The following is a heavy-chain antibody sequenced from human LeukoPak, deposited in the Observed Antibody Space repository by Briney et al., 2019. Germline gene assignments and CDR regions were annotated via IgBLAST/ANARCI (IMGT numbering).Heavy chain of an antibody. CDR1: GFTFGSYS. CDR2: ISSGSRTI. Sequence: PGGSLRLSCAASGFTFGSYSMNWVRRAPGKGLEWISYISSGSRTIYYADSVEGRFTVSRDNAKNSLYLQMRSLRAEDTAVYYCARESITGHRDFDYWGQGTLVTASS. CDR3: ARESITGHRDFDY. D-gene: IGHD1-20*01. V-gene: IGHV3-48*01. J-gene: IGHJ4*02.